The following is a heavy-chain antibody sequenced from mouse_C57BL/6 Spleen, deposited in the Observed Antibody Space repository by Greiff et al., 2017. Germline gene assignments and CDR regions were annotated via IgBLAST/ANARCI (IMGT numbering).Heavy chain of an antibody. CDR1: GYTFTDYY. CDR2: INPNNGGT. V-gene: IGHV1-26*01. J-gene: IGHJ1*03. D-gene: IGHD1-1*01. Sequence: EVQLQQSGPELVKPGASVKISCKASGYTFTDYYMNWVKQSHGKSLEWIGDINPNNGGTSYNQKFKGKATLTVDKSSSTAYMELRSLTSEDSAVYYCARSSNYVGEWYFDVWGTGTTVTVSS. CDR3: ARSSNYVGEWYFDV.